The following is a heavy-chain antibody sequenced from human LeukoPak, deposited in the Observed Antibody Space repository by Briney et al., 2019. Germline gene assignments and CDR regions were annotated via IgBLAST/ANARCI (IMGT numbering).Heavy chain of an antibody. J-gene: IGHJ4*02. CDR3: ARFGESAMVDY. V-gene: IGHV3-21*01. CDR1: GFTFSSYS. D-gene: IGHD3-10*01. CDR2: FSSSSSYI. Sequence: PGGSLRPSCAASGFTFSSYSMNWVRQAPGKGLEWVSSFSSSSSYIYYADSVKGRFTISRDNAKNSLYLQMNSLRAEDTAVYYCARFGESAMVDYWGQGTLVTVSS.